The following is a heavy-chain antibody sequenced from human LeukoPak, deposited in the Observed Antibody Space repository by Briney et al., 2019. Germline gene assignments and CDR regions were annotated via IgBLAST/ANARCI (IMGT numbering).Heavy chain of an antibody. CDR2: IYTSGST. D-gene: IGHD5-12*01. J-gene: IGHJ4*02. CDR3: ARDSSLVVANTFDY. V-gene: IGHV4-61*02. CDR1: GDSISSGSYY. Sequence: PSETLSLTCTVSGDSISSGSYYWSWIRQPAGKGLEWIGRIYTSGSTNYNPSLKSRVTISVDTSKTQFSLKLSSVTAADPAVYYCARDSSLVVANTFDYWGQGTLVTVSS.